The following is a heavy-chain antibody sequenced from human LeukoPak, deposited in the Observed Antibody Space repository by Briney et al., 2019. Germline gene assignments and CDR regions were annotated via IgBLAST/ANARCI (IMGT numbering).Heavy chain of an antibody. Sequence: PGGSLRLSCAASGFTFSTYYMNWVRQAPGKGLEWVSSITTSSSYIYYADSVKGRFTISRDNAKNSLYLQMNSLRVEDTAVYYCAKFIAAPFYFDYWGQGTLVTVSS. CDR3: AKFIAAPFYFDY. CDR1: GFTFSTYY. V-gene: IGHV3-21*01. CDR2: ITTSSSYI. J-gene: IGHJ4*02. D-gene: IGHD6-13*01.